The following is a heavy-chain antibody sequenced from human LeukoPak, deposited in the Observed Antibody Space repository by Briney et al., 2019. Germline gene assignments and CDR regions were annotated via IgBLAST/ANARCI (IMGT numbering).Heavy chain of an antibody. V-gene: IGHV3-7*01. CDR2: IKRDGSEN. CDR3: ARLLSVDV. D-gene: IGHD2-15*01. Sequence: PGGSLRLSCAASGFTFDNNWMTWVRQAPGKGLEWVANIKRDGSENNYLDSAKGRFTISRDNAKNSLYLQMNSLRVEDTAVYYCARLLSVDVWGKGTTVIVSS. CDR1: GFTFDNNW. J-gene: IGHJ6*04.